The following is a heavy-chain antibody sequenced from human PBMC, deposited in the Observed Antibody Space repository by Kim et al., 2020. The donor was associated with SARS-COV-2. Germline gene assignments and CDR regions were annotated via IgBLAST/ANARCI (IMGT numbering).Heavy chain of an antibody. Sequence: SETLSLTCSVSGGSISSYYWSWIRQPPEKGLEWIGYIYSSGTTKYNPSLKSRVTMSVDTSKNQFYLRLSSVTAADTAVYYCAREDPSHCAYDILTGYYRGHIVDLWGQGTIVSVSS. D-gene: IGHD3-9*01. J-gene: IGHJ3*01. CDR2: IYSSGTT. CDR1: GGSISSYY. V-gene: IGHV4-59*13. CDR3: AREDPSHCAYDILTGYYRGHIVDL.